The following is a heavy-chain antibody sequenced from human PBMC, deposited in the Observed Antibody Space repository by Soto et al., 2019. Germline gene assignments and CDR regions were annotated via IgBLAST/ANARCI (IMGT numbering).Heavy chain of an antibody. D-gene: IGHD3-3*01. Sequence: GGSLRLSCAASGFTFSSYSMNWVRQAPGKGLEWVSYISSSSSTIYYADSVKGRFTISRDNAKNSLYLQMNSLRDEDTAVYYCARDLTIFGVVYNWFDPWGQGTLVTVSS. J-gene: IGHJ5*02. V-gene: IGHV3-48*02. CDR1: GFTFSSYS. CDR2: ISSSSSTI. CDR3: ARDLTIFGVVYNWFDP.